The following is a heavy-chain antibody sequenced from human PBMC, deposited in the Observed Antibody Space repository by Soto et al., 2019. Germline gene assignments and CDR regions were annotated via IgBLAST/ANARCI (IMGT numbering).Heavy chain of an antibody. CDR1: GGSISRGGYS. D-gene: IGHD2-2*03. Sequence: SETLSLTCAVSGGSISRGGYSWSWIRQPPGKGLEWIGYIYHSGSTYYNPSLNSRVTISVDTSKNQFSLKLSSVTAADTAVYYCARLHGYCISNSGHRQYVMDLWGQGSTVTVS. CDR3: ARLHGYCISNSGHRQYVMDL. CDR2: IYHSGST. V-gene: IGHV4-30-2*01. J-gene: IGHJ6*02.